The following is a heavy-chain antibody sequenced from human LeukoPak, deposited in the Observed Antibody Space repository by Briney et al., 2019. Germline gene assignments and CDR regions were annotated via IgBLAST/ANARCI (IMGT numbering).Heavy chain of an antibody. J-gene: IGHJ4*02. CDR3: ARENLDYYFDY. Sequence: GGSLRLSCAASGFTFSSNYMTWVRQAPGKGLEWVSVLYSGGSAYYADSVKGRFTISRDNSKNTLYLQMNSLRAEDTAVYYCARENLDYYFDYWGQGTLVTVSS. CDR1: GFTFSSNY. CDR2: LYSGGSA. V-gene: IGHV3-53*01. D-gene: IGHD1-1*01.